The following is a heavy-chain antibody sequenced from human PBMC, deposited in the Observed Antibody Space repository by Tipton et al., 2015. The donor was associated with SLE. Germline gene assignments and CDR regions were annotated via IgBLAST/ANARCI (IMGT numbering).Heavy chain of an antibody. CDR2: IYYSGT. CDR1: GGTIGSYY. V-gene: IGHV4-59*01. CDR3: ARGEKGGYSYED. J-gene: IGHJ6*04. Sequence: TLSLTCTLSGGTIGSYYWTWIRQPPGKGLEWIGDIYYSGTKNNPSLKSRVTISVDSSKNQISLKLTSVTAADTAVYYCARGEKGGYSYEDWGRGTTVTVSS. D-gene: IGHD5-18*01.